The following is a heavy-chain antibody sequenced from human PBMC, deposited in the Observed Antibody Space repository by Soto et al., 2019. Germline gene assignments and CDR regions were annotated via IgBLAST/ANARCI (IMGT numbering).Heavy chain of an antibody. Sequence: GGSLRLSCAASGFTFSTYSMNWVRQAPGKGLEWLSYINPSGGTIYYAGSVKGRFTISRDNAKNSLCLQMSSLRADDTAVYYCTRELPGYMDVWGKGTTVTVSS. V-gene: IGHV3-48*01. J-gene: IGHJ6*04. CDR1: GFTFSTYS. CDR2: INPSGGTI. CDR3: TRELPGYMDV. D-gene: IGHD2-15*01.